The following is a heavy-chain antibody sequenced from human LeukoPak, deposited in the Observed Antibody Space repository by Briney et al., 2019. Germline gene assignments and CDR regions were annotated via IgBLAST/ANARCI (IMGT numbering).Heavy chain of an antibody. CDR1: GFTFSGYG. Sequence: GGSLRLSCAASGFTFSGYGMNWVRQAPGKGLEWVSSISASSSYIYYADSVKGRFTISRDNAKNSLYLQMNSLRAEDTAVYYCARRAGYNYYFDYWGQGALVTVSS. V-gene: IGHV3-21*01. D-gene: IGHD5-24*01. J-gene: IGHJ4*02. CDR3: ARRAGYNYYFDY. CDR2: ISASSSYI.